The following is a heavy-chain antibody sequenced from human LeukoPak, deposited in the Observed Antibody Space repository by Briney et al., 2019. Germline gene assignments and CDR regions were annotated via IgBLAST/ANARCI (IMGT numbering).Heavy chain of an antibody. CDR2: IYYSGST. V-gene: IGHV4-59*01. D-gene: IGHD2-2*01. CDR1: GGSISSYY. J-gene: IGHJ5*02. CDR3: ARDLRWCSTSCHNWFDP. Sequence: SETLSLTCTVSGGSISSYYWSWIRQPPGKGLEWIGYIYYSGSTNYNPSLKSRVTISVDTSKNQFSLKLSSVTPADTAVYYCARDLRWCSTSCHNWFDPWGQGTLVTVSS.